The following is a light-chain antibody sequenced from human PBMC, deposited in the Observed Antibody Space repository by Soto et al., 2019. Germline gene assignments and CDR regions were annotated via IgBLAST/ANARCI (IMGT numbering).Light chain of an antibody. CDR2: DNN. J-gene: IGLJ2*01. CDR1: SSNIGNNY. Sequence: QSVLTQPPSVSAAPGQKVTISCSVSSSNIGNNYVSWYQHLPGTAPKLLIYDNNKRPSGIPDRFSGSKSGTSATLGITGLQTRDEADYHCGTLDSSLSAVVFGGGTKLTVL. CDR3: GTLDSSLSAVV. V-gene: IGLV1-51*01.